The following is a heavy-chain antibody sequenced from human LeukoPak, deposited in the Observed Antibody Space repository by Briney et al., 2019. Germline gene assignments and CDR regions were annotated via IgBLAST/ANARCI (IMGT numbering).Heavy chain of an antibody. CDR3: ARWGRPNFDY. D-gene: IGHD7-27*01. CDR1: NGSFSGYY. J-gene: IGHJ4*02. CDR2: INHSGST. Sequence: PSETLSLTCAVYNGSFSGYYWSWIRQPPGKGLEWIGEINHSGSTNYNPSLKSRLTISVDTSKNQFSLRVNSVTAADTAVYYCARWGRPNFDYWGQGTLVTVSS. V-gene: IGHV4-34*01.